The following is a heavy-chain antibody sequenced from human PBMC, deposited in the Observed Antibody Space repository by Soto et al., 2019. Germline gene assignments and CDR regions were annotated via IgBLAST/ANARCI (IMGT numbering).Heavy chain of an antibody. Sequence: QVQLVQSGAEVKKPGSSVKVSCKASGGTFSRYSITWVRQAPGHGLEWIGRIIPIFGIASYAQKFQGRVTITADESTSTDYMELSSVRSDDTAVYYCAREDRDRETGLVPAAIDGMDVWGQGTTVTVSS. CDR2: IIPIFGIA. J-gene: IGHJ6*02. CDR3: AREDRDRETGLVPAAIDGMDV. CDR1: GGTFSRYS. V-gene: IGHV1-69*08. D-gene: IGHD2-2*01.